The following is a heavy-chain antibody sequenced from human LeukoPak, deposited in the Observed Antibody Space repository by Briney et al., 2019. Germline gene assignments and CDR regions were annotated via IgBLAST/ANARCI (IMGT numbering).Heavy chain of an antibody. CDR1: NGSMTSDSYY. J-gene: IGHJ5*02. V-gene: IGHV4-39*02. Sequence: SETLSLTCTVSNGSMTSDSYYWAWVRQPPGKALEWIGTIFYSGKTYYSASLKSRVTVSLDTSKKNFSLRLSSVTAADTAVYYCARLWIVATWFDAWGQGALVTVSS. D-gene: IGHD2-2*03. CDR2: IFYSGKT. CDR3: ARLWIVATWFDA.